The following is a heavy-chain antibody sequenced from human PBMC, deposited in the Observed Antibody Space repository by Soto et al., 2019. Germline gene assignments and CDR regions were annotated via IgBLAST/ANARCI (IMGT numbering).Heavy chain of an antibody. D-gene: IGHD3-3*01. V-gene: IGHV3-11*01. J-gene: IGHJ6*02. CDR1: GFTFSDYY. Sequence: GGSLRLSCAAPGFTFSDYYMSWIRQAPGKGLEWVSYISSSGSTIYYADSVKGRFTISRDNAKNSLYLQMNSLRAEDTAVYYCARDRRDFWSGYPPYYGMDVWGQGTTVTVSS. CDR2: ISSSGSTI. CDR3: ARDRRDFWSGYPPYYGMDV.